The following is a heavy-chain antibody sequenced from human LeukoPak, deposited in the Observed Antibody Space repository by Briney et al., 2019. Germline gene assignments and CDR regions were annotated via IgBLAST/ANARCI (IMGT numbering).Heavy chain of an antibody. CDR1: GGSFSGYY. CDR3: ARYNILTGSDY. D-gene: IGHD3-9*01. CDR2: IYYSGST. Sequence: QSSETLSLTCAVYGGSFSGYYWSWIRQPPGKGLEWIGYIYYSGSTNYSPSLTSRVTISVDTSKNQFSLKLTSVTAADTAVYYCARYNILTGSDYWGQGILVTVSS. V-gene: IGHV4-59*01. J-gene: IGHJ4*02.